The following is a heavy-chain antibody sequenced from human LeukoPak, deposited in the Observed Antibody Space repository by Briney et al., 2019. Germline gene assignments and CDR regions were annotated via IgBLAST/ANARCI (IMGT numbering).Heavy chain of an antibody. J-gene: IGHJ4*02. CDR3: ARSRGDLSTWVDY. CDR1: GYTFTSYA. Sequence: SVKVSCKASGYTFTSYAISWVRQAPGQGLEWMGGIIPIFGTANYAQKFQGRVTITADESTSTAYMELSSLRSEDTAVYYCARSRGDLSTWVDYWGQGTLVTVSS. CDR2: IIPIFGTA. D-gene: IGHD3-10*01. V-gene: IGHV1-69*13.